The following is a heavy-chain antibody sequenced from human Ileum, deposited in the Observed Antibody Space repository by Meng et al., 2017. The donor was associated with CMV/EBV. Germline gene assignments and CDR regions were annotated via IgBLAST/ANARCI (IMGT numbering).Heavy chain of an antibody. D-gene: IGHD3-22*01. CDR1: GGPFSRYT. CDR2: ILPIFRTP. V-gene: IGHV1-69*05. CDR3: AGIPEANSGYFSI. J-gene: IGHJ1*01. Sequence: KASGGPFSRYTFSWVRQAPGQGLEWLGGILPIFRTPKYAQNFQGRVTVSTDASAATAYMELSSLRSEDTAVYFCAGIPEANSGYFSIWGQGTLVTVSS.